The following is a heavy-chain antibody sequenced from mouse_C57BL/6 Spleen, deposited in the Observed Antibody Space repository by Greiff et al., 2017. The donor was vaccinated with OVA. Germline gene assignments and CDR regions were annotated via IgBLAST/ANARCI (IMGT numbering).Heavy chain of an antibody. CDR3: ARCEL. J-gene: IGHJ4*01. CDR1: GYTFTSYW. CDR2: IDHNSGGN. D-gene: IGHD4-1*01. V-gene: IGHV1-72*01. Sequence: VKLQQPGAELVKPGASVKLSCKASGYTFTSYWMHWVKQRPGRGLEWIGRIDHNSGGNKYNEKLKSKATLTVDKPSSTAYVQLSSLTSDDSAFYDCARCELWGQGTSVTVSS.